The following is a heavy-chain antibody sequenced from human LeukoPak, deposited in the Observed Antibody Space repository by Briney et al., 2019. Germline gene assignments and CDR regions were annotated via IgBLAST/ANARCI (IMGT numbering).Heavy chain of an antibody. CDR3: ARAYGSGSYYNVGFDY. V-gene: IGHV1-69*13. CDR2: IIPIFGTA. Sequence: EASVKVSCKASGGTFSSYAISWVRQAPGQGLEWMGGIIPIFGTANYAQKFQGRVTITADESTSTAYMELSSLRSEDTAVYYCARAYGSGSYYNVGFDYWGQGTLVTVSS. J-gene: IGHJ4*02. CDR1: GGTFSSYA. D-gene: IGHD3-10*01.